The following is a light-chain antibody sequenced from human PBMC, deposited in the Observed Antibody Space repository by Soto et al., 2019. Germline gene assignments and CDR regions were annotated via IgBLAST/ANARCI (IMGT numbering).Light chain of an antibody. CDR3: QQYESTPRT. Sequence: DIVMTQSPDSLAVSLGERATINCKSSQSVLYSSNNKNYLAWYQQKPGQPPKLLIYWASTRESGVPDRLSGSGSGTDFTLTISSLQAEDVAVYYCQQYESTPRTFGQGTKVEIK. V-gene: IGKV4-1*01. CDR2: WAS. J-gene: IGKJ1*01. CDR1: QSVLYSSNNKNY.